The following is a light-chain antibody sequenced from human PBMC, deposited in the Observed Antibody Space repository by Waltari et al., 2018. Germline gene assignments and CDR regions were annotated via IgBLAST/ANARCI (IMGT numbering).Light chain of an antibody. V-gene: IGLV2-23*02. CDR3: CSYAGLGIYV. CDR1: SSNVGTYDL. J-gene: IGLJ1*01. CDR2: EVT. Sequence: QSGLTQPASVSGSPGQSITMSCTGPSSNVGTYDLVCWYQQYPGKAPKLMVYEVTRRSSGVSDLFSGSKSGNTASLTIYGLQSEDEADYYCCSYAGLGIYVFGTGTKVTVL.